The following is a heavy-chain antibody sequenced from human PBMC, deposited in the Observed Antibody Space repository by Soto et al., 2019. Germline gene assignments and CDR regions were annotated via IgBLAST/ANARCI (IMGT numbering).Heavy chain of an antibody. CDR2: IFYSGST. D-gene: IGHD1-26*01. J-gene: IGHJ3*02. V-gene: IGHV4-59*01. Sequence: QVQLQESGPGLVKPSETLSLTCTVSGGSISTYYWSWIRQPPGKGLEWIGYIFYSGSTNYNPSRKRRVTISVDTSKNQFSLKLSSVTAADTAVYYCARVWGDGFDIWGQGTMVTVSS. CDR3: ARVWGDGFDI. CDR1: GGSISTYY.